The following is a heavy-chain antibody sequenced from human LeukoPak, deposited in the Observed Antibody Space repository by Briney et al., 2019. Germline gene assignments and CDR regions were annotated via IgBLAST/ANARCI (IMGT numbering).Heavy chain of an antibody. V-gene: IGHV3-9*01. CDR3: AREQKKAAMVTRDGFDI. Sequence: GRSLRLPCAASGFTFDDYAMHWVRQAPGKGLEWVSGISWNSGSIGYADSVKGRFTISRDNAKNSLYLDMSSLRVEDTAVYYCAREQKKAAMVTRDGFDIWGQGTMVTVSS. J-gene: IGHJ3*02. D-gene: IGHD2-2*01. CDR1: GFTFDDYA. CDR2: ISWNSGSI.